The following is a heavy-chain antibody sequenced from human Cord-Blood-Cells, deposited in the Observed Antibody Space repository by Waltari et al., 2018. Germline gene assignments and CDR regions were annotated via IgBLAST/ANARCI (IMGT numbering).Heavy chain of an antibody. CDR1: GFTFSSYA. D-gene: IGHD6-6*01. CDR3: AKDYYSSSSSEFDY. Sequence: EVQLLESGGGLVQPGGSLRLSCAASGFTFSSYAMSWVRQAPGKGLEWVSAISGSGGSKYYAVSVKGRFTIYRDNSKNTLYLKRNSLRDEDTAVYYCAKDYYSSSSSEFDYWGQGTLVTISS. V-gene: IGHV3-23*01. J-gene: IGHJ4*02. CDR2: ISGSGGSK.